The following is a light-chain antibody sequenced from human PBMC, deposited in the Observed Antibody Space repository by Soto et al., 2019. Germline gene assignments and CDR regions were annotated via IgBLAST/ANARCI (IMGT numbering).Light chain of an antibody. CDR2: DVS. Sequence: QSALTQPASVSGSPGQSITISCTGTSSDVGGYNYVSWYQQHPGKAPKLMIYDVSNRPSGVSNRFSGSKSGNTASLTISGLQAEDEAHYYCSSYTSSGTAVFGGGTQLTVL. CDR3: SSYTSSGTAV. V-gene: IGLV2-14*03. J-gene: IGLJ2*01. CDR1: SSDVGGYNY.